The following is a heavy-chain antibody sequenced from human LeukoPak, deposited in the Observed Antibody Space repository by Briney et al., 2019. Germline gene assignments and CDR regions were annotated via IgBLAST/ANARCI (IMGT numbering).Heavy chain of an antibody. CDR3: AKRGVQQWLVDWYFDY. J-gene: IGHJ4*02. CDR2: ISGSGGST. D-gene: IGHD6-19*01. V-gene: IGHV3-23*01. Sequence: GWSLRLSCAASGFTFYNYAMSWVRQAPGKGRDWVSGISGSGGSTFYAESVKGRFTISRDDSKLYLQMNSLRAEDTAVYYCAKRGVQQWLVDWYFDYWGQGTLVTVSS. CDR1: GFTFYNYA.